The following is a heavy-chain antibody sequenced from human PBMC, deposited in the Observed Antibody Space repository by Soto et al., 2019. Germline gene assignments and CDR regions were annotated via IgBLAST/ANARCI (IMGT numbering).Heavy chain of an antibody. D-gene: IGHD2-8*01. CDR3: ARGDSTDCSNGVCSFFYNHDMDV. V-gene: IGHV1-2*04. CDR2: INPKSGGT. CDR1: GYSFTDYH. J-gene: IGHJ6*02. Sequence: ASVKVSCKASGYSFTDYHIHWVRQAPGQGLEWLGRINPKSGGTSTAQKFQGWVTMTTNTSISTASMELTRLTSDDTAIYYCARGDSTDCSNGVCSFFYNHDMDVWGQGTTVTVSS.